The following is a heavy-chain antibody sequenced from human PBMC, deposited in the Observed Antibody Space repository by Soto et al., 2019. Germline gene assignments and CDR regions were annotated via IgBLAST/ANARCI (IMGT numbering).Heavy chain of an antibody. CDR3: ARDPATYYYYGMDV. V-gene: IGHV3-30*03. J-gene: IGHJ6*02. CDR1: GFTFSSYG. Sequence: TGGSLRLSCAASGFTFSSYGMHWVRQAPGKGLEWVAVISYDGSNKYYADSVKGRFTISRDNAKNTLYLQMNSLRAEDTAVYYCARDPATYYYYGMDVWGQGTTVTVSS. D-gene: IGHD5-12*01. CDR2: ISYDGSNK.